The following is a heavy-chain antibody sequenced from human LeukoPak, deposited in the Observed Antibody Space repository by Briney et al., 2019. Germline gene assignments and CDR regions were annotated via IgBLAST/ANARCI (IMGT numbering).Heavy chain of an antibody. J-gene: IGHJ4*02. CDR2: IKSKIDGATT. CDR1: GITFSNAR. D-gene: IGHD3-3*01. Sequence: GGSLRLSCVASGITFSNARLSWVRQSPGKGLEWLGRIKSKIDGATTDYIEPVKGRFTISRDDSRNTLYPQMNSLKIEDTALYYCTTGGGVLRFLGGQGTLVTVSS. CDR3: TTGGGVLRFL. V-gene: IGHV3-15*05.